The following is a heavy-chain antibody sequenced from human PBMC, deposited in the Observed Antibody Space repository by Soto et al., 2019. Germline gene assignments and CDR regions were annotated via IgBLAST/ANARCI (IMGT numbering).Heavy chain of an antibody. CDR1: GVSISSSSYS. J-gene: IGHJ6*02. CDR3: ARYCGGDCHTFWGMDV. D-gene: IGHD2-21*02. CDR2: IYYSGST. V-gene: IGHV4-39*01. Sequence: SETLSLTCTVSGVSISSSSYSWGWIRQPPGKGLEWIGSIYYSGSTYYNPSLKSRVTISVDTSKNQFSLKLSSVTAADTAVYYCARYCGGDCHTFWGMDVWGQGTTVT.